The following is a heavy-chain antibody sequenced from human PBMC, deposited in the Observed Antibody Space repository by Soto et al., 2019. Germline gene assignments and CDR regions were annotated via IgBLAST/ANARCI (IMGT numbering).Heavy chain of an antibody. CDR2: VWYDGSNK. CDR1: GCPFINYG. V-gene: IGHV3-33*01. D-gene: IGHD6-13*01. Sequence: PGGSLRLSCTASGCPFINYGMHWVRQAPGKGLEWVAVVWYDGSNKNYADSVKGRFTISRDNSKNTLYLQMNSLRADDTAVYYCAREALRAASGTHWFDPWGQGTLVTVSS. J-gene: IGHJ5*02. CDR3: AREALRAASGTHWFDP.